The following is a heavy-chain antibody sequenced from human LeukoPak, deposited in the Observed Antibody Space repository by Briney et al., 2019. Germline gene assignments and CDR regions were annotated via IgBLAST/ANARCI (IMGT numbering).Heavy chain of an antibody. CDR3: ATSRDFYDTSGYYPYYFDC. V-gene: IGHV3-53*05. Sequence: PGGSLRLSCAASGFTVSSNYMTWVRQAPGKGLEWVSLIYSGGSTYYADSVKGRFTISRDNSKNTLYLQMNSLRTEDTAVYYCATSRDFYDTSGYYPYYFDCWGQGTLVTVSS. CDR2: IYSGGST. J-gene: IGHJ4*02. D-gene: IGHD3-22*01. CDR1: GFTVSSNY.